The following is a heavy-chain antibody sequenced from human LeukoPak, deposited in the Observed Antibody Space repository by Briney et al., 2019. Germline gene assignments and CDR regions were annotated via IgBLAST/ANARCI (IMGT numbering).Heavy chain of an antibody. J-gene: IGHJ4*02. V-gene: IGHV3-23*01. D-gene: IGHD3-22*01. Sequence: PGGSLRLSCAASGFTFSSYAMSWVRQAPGEGLEWVSGISGSGVSTYYADSVKGWFTISRDNSKNTLYLQMNSLRAEDTAVYYCAKDRNYYDSSGYIYYFDYWGQGTLVTVSS. CDR1: GFTFSSYA. CDR2: ISGSGVST. CDR3: AKDRNYYDSSGYIYYFDY.